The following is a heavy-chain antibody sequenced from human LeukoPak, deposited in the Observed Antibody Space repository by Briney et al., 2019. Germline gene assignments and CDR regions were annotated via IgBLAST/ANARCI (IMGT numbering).Heavy chain of an antibody. CDR3: ARPVPSRLGWFDP. CDR1: GGSISTSNYN. V-gene: IGHV4-39*01. CDR2: IYYSGST. J-gene: IGHJ5*02. Sequence: SETLSLTCTVSGGSISTSNYNWDWIRQPPGKGLEWIGSIYYSGSTYYNPSLKSRVSISVHTSKNQFSLKLRSVTAADTAVYYCARPVPSRLGWFDPWGQGTLVTVSS. D-gene: IGHD1-1*01.